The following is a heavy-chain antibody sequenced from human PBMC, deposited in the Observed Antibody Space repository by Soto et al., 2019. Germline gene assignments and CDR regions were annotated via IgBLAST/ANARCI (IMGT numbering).Heavy chain of an antibody. J-gene: IGHJ6*01. Sequence: QVQLVESGGGLVRPGGSLRLSCAASGFTFSDYYMTWVRQAPGKGLEWVSYITCSSDYTNYADSVKGRFTISRDNVKNSLDLQMNSLSAEDTAVYYCAREYYYGMEVWGQGTRVTVSS. CDR3: AREYYYGMEV. CDR2: ITCSSDYT. V-gene: IGHV3-11*05. CDR1: GFTFSDYY.